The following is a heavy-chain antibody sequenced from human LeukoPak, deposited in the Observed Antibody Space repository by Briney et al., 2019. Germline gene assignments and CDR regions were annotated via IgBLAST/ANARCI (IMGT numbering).Heavy chain of an antibody. CDR1: GFTFSNYG. CDR2: ISGSGGNT. D-gene: IGHD6-19*01. J-gene: IGHJ5*02. V-gene: IGHV3-23*01. CDR3: ARRTYSSGWYWFDP. Sequence: GGSLRLSCAASGFTFSNYGMSWVRQAPRKGLEWVSGISGSGGNTFYADSVKGRFTISRDNSKNTLYLQMNSLRAEDTAVYYCARRTYSSGWYWFDPWGQGTLVTVSS.